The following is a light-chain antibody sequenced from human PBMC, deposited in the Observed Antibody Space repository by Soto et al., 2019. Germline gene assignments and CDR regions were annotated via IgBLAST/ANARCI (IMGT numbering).Light chain of an antibody. J-gene: IGKJ2*01. CDR1: QSISSH. CDR3: QQYSSNFYT. V-gene: IGKV1-5*01. Sequence: DIQMTQSPSTLSASVGDRVTITCRASQSISSHLDWYQQKPGKAPEVLIYDASTLESGVSSRFSGSGSGTKFTLTISNLQPDDFATYFCQQYSSNFYTFGQGTKVEIK. CDR2: DAS.